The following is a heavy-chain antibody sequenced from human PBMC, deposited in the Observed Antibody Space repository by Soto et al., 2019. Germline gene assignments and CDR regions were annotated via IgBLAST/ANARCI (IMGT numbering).Heavy chain of an antibody. Sequence: GGSLRLSCAASGFTFSSYGMHWVRQAPGKGLEWVAVIWYDGSNKYYADSVKGRFTISRDNSKNTLYLQMNSLRAEDTAVYYCARSIGLPSFFDYWGQGTLVTVS. V-gene: IGHV3-33*01. J-gene: IGHJ4*02. CDR3: ARSIGLPSFFDY. CDR2: IWYDGSNK. CDR1: GFTFSSYG. D-gene: IGHD4-17*01.